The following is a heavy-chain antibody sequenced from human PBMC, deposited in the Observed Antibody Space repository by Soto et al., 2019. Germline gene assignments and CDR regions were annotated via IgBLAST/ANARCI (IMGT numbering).Heavy chain of an antibody. J-gene: IGHJ3*02. CDR2: IIPIFGTA. V-gene: IGHV1-69*13. CDR1: GGTFSSYA. D-gene: IGHD3-22*01. Sequence: GASVKVSCKASGGTFSSYAISWVRQAPGQGLEWMGGIIPIFGTANYAQKFQGRVTITADESTSTAYMELSSLRSEDTAGYYVGPLQNTMIVVVTHDAFDIWGQGTMVTV. CDR3: GPLQNTMIVVVTHDAFDI.